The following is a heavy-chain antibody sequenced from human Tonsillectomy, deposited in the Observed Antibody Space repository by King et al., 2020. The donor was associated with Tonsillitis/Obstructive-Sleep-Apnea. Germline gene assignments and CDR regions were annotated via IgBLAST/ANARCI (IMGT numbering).Heavy chain of an antibody. V-gene: IGHV4-39*02. CDR3: ARLTGCSSTRCFHPNFDY. J-gene: IGHJ4*02. D-gene: IGHD2-2*01. CDR2: IYYSGNT. CDR1: GASISNDNYY. Sequence: LPLQESGPGLVKPSETLSLTCTVSGASISNDNYYWGWIRQPPGKGLEWIGSIYYSGNTYYNPSLKSRVTISVDTSKNHFSLKLSSVTAADTAVYYCARLTGCSSTRCFHPNFDYWGQGTLVTVSS.